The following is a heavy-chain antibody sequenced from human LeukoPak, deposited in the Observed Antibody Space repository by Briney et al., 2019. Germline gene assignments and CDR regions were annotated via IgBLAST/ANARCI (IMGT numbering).Heavy chain of an antibody. CDR3: AKEGRYCSSTSCSEPFDY. Sequence: PGGSLRLSCAASGFTFSSYAMSWVRQAPGKGLGWVSAISGSGGSTYYADSVKGRFTISRDNSKNTLYLQMNSLRAEDTAVYYCAKEGRYCSSTSCSEPFDYWGQGTLVTVSS. J-gene: IGHJ4*02. CDR1: GFTFSSYA. D-gene: IGHD2-2*01. CDR2: ISGSGGST. V-gene: IGHV3-23*01.